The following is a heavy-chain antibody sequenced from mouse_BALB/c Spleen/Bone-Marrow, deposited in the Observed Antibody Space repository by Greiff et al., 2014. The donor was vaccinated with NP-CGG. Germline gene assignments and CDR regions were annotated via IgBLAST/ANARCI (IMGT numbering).Heavy chain of an antibody. Sequence: VQLQESGAELARPGASVKLSCKASGYTFTSYWMQWVKQRPGQGLEWIGAIYPGDGDTRYTQKFKGKATLTAGKSSSTAYMQLSSLASEDSAVYYCARRDYGNYGGFAYWGQGTLVTVSA. J-gene: IGHJ3*01. D-gene: IGHD2-1*01. CDR2: IYPGDGDT. CDR3: ARRDYGNYGGFAY. CDR1: GYTFTSYW. V-gene: IGHV1-87*01.